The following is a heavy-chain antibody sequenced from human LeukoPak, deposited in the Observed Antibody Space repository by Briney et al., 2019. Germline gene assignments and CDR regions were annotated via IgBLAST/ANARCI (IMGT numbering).Heavy chain of an antibody. CDR3: ARGFESSTSYVSDFDF. Sequence: SVKVSCKASGGTFSTYGISWVRRAPGQGLGWMGRIIPILGITNYAQKFQGRVTITADKSTTTVYMELSSLRSEDTAVYFCARGFESSTSYVSDFDFWGQGTLVTVSS. D-gene: IGHD3-16*01. CDR2: IIPILGIT. CDR1: GGTFSTYG. V-gene: IGHV1-69*04. J-gene: IGHJ4*02.